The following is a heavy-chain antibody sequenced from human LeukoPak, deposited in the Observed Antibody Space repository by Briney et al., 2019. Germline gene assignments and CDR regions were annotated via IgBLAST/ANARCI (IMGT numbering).Heavy chain of an antibody. D-gene: IGHD3-16*01. CDR1: GGSFSGYY. CDR2: INHSGST. Sequence: PSETLSLTCAVYGGSFSGYYWSWIRQPPGKGLEWIGEINHSGSTNYNPSLKSRVTISVDTSKNQFSLKLSSVTAADTAVYCCARSLRLAYWGQGTLVTVSS. V-gene: IGHV4-34*01. CDR3: ARSLRLAY. J-gene: IGHJ4*02.